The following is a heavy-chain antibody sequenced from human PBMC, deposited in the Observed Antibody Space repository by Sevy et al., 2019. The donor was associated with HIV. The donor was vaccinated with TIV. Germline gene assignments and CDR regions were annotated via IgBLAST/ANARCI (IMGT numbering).Heavy chain of an antibody. J-gene: IGHJ6*02. CDR3: AKDVPSQSIAAPMDV. D-gene: IGHD6-6*01. V-gene: IGHV3-23*01. CDR1: GFTFSSYA. CDR2: ISGSGGST. Sequence: GGSLRLSCAASGFTFSSYAMSWVRQAPGKGLEWVSAISGSGGSTYYADSVKGRFTISRDNSKNTLYLQMNSLSAEDRAVYYCAKDVPSQSIAAPMDVWGQGTTVTVSS.